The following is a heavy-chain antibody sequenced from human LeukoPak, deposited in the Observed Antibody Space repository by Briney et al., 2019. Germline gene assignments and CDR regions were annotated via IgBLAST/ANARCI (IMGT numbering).Heavy chain of an antibody. J-gene: IGHJ5*02. Sequence: SETLSLTCVVSDGSFRGYHWNWIRQPPGKGLEWIGEITYGGTTNYNPSLRSRVTMSVDTSKKQFSLKLTSVTAADTAVSYCARGRYCSSANCYDWFDPWGQGTLVSVSS. CDR3: ARGRYCSSANCYDWFDP. CDR1: DGSFRGYH. CDR2: ITYGGTT. V-gene: IGHV4-34*01. D-gene: IGHD2-2*01.